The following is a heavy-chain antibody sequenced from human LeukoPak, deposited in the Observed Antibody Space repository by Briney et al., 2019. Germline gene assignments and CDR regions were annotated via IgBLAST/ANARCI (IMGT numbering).Heavy chain of an antibody. CDR3: ARTRYYYNSRSYGAPYYFDY. CDR2: IYASGST. Sequence: SETLSLTCTVSGGSISSSSYYWSWTRQPAGKGLEWIGRIYASGSTNYNPSLKSRVTISVDTSKNQFSLKLSSVTAADTAVYYCARTRYYYNSRSYGAPYYFDYWGQGTLVTVSS. J-gene: IGHJ4*02. CDR1: GGSISSSSYY. D-gene: IGHD3-10*01. V-gene: IGHV4-61*02.